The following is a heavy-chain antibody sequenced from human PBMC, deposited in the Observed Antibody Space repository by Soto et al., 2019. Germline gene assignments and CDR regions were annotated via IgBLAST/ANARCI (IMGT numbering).Heavy chain of an antibody. J-gene: IGHJ6*02. CDR1: GYSFTSYG. D-gene: IGHD3-22*01. CDR3: AREYYDSSGYYSYYYGLDV. Sequence: ASVKVSCKAAGYSFTSYGSSWGRQAPGQGLEWMGWINPNSGGTNYAQKFQGWVTMTRDTSISTAYMELSRLRSDDTAVYYCAREYYDSSGYYSYYYGLDVWGQGTTVTVSS. V-gene: IGHV1-2*04. CDR2: INPNSGGT.